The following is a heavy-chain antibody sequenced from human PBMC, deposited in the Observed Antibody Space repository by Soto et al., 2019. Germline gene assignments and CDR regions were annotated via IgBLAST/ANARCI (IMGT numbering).Heavy chain of an antibody. Sequence: QVQLVQSGAEVKKPGSSVKVSCKASGGTFSSYSINWVRQAPGRGLEWMGEIIPIFGTANYAQKFQGRVTITAYESTSTPYMELSSLRSEDTAVYYCASDVGRHSGGIDYWGQGTLVTVSS. CDR2: IIPIFGTA. D-gene: IGHD1-26*01. J-gene: IGHJ4*02. CDR1: GGTFSSYS. CDR3: ASDVGRHSGGIDY. V-gene: IGHV1-69*01.